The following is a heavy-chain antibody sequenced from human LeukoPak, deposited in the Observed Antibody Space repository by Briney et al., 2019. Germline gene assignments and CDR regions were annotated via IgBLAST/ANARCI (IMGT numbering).Heavy chain of an antibody. D-gene: IGHD5-18*01. CDR2: ISSSSSYI. Sequence: GGSLRLSCAASGFTFSSYSMNWVRQAPGKGLKWVSSISSSSSYIYYADSVKGRFTISRDNAKNSLYLQMNSLRAEDTAVYYCAREGYSYGLGPYGMDVWGKGTTVTVSS. V-gene: IGHV3-21*01. CDR3: AREGYSYGLGPYGMDV. J-gene: IGHJ6*04. CDR1: GFTFSSYS.